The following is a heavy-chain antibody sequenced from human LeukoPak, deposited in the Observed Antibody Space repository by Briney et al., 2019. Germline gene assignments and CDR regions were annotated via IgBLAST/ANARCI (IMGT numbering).Heavy chain of an antibody. J-gene: IGHJ4*02. CDR2: ISARGDMT. Sequence: PGGSLRLSCAASGFTFNTYAMNWVRQAPGKGLEWVSVISARGDMTYYADSVKGRFTISRDNSKNTLYLQMNSLRAEDTAVYYCAGSEQQLVPFHFDYWGQGTLVTVSS. D-gene: IGHD6-13*01. CDR3: AGSEQQLVPFHFDY. V-gene: IGHV3-23*01. CDR1: GFTFNTYA.